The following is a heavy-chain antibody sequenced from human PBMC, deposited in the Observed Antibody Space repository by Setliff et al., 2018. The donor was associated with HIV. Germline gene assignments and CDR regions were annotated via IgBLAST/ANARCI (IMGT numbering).Heavy chain of an antibody. J-gene: IGHJ6*02. V-gene: IGHV3-7*01. CDR1: GFTFTAHG. CDR2: INQDGSEK. Sequence: PGGSLRLSCAASGFTFTAHGMHWVRQAPGKGLEWVANINQDGSEKNYVDSVKGRFTISRDNAKNSLYLQMDSLRVEDTTVYYCTRKLAPGHGMDVWGQGTTVTVSS. CDR3: TRKLAPGHGMDV. D-gene: IGHD3-3*02.